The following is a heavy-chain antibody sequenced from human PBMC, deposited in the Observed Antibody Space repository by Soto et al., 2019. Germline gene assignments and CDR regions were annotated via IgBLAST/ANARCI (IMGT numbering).Heavy chain of an antibody. CDR1: GGSFSDYY. CDR3: ARGDFGGDYANY. D-gene: IGHD4-17*01. Sequence: SETLSLTCAVYGGSFSDYYWSWIRQPPGKGLEWIGEINHSGSTNYNPSLKSRVTISVDTSKNQFSLKLSFVTAADTAMYYCARGDFGGDYANYWGQGTLVTVSS. J-gene: IGHJ4*02. V-gene: IGHV4-34*01. CDR2: INHSGST.